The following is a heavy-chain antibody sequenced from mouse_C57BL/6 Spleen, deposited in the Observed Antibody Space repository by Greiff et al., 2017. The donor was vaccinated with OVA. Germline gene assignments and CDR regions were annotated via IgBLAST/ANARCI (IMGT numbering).Heavy chain of an antibody. V-gene: IGHV5-4*01. CDR1: GFTFSSYA. CDR2: ISDGGSYT. D-gene: IGHD2-5*01. J-gene: IGHJ3*01. Sequence: EVQVVESGGGLVKPGGSLKLSCAASGFTFSSYAMSWVRQTPEKRLEWVATISDGGSYTYYPDNVKGRFTISRDNAKNNLYLQMSHLKSEDTAMYYCAREDYSNSFAYGGQGTLVTVSA. CDR3: AREDYSNSFAY.